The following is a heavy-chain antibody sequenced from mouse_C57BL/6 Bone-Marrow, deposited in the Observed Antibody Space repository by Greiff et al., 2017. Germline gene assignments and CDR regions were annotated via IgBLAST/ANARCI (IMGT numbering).Heavy chain of an antibody. CDR3: ARKGYYYAMDY. CDR1: GYPFTDHT. Sequence: VKLMESDAELVKPGASVKISCKVSGYPFTDHTIHWMKQRPEQGLEWIGYIYPRDGSTKYNEKFKGKATLTADKSSSTAYMQLNSLTTEDSAVYFCARKGYYYAMDYWDQGTSVTVSA. J-gene: IGHJ4*01. V-gene: IGHV1-78*01. CDR2: IYPRDGST.